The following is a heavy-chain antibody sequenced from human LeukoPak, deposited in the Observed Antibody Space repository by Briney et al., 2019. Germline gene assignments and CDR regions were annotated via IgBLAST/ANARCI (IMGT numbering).Heavy chain of an antibody. V-gene: IGHV3-48*01. J-gene: IGHJ5*02. CDR3: AKDEAAEIGFDP. D-gene: IGHD6-13*01. Sequence: GGSLRLSCAVSGFTLSSYNMNWVRQAPGKGLEWVSYIRNSGNTIYYADSVKGRFTISRDNSKNTLYLQMNSLRAEDTAVYYCAKDEAAEIGFDPWGQGTLVTVSS. CDR2: IRNSGNTI. CDR1: GFTLSSYN.